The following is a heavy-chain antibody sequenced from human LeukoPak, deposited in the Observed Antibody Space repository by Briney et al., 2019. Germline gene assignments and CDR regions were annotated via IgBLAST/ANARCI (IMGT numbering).Heavy chain of an antibody. CDR1: GGSFSGYY. V-gene: IGHV4-34*01. CDR2: INHSGST. D-gene: IGHD5-18*01. Sequence: PSETLSLTCAVYGGSFSGYYWSWIRQPPGKGLEWIGEINHSGSTNYNPSLKSRVTISVDTSKNQFSLKLSSVTAADTAVYYCARESEGYSYGSAYYYYYMDVWGKGTTVTVSS. J-gene: IGHJ6*03. CDR3: ARESEGYSYGSAYYYYYMDV.